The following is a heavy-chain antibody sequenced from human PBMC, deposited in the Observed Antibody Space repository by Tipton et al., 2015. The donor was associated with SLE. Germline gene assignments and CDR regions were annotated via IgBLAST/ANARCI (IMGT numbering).Heavy chain of an antibody. D-gene: IGHD1-7*01. CDR3: ASSKTGTTNAFDY. Sequence: TLSLTCTVSGGSISSHYWSWIRQPPGKGLEWIGYLYYSGSTNNNPSLKSRVTISVDTSKNQFSLKLSSVTAADTAVYYCASSKTGTTNAFDYWGQGTLVTVSS. CDR2: LYYSGST. CDR1: GGSISSHY. J-gene: IGHJ4*02. V-gene: IGHV4-59*08.